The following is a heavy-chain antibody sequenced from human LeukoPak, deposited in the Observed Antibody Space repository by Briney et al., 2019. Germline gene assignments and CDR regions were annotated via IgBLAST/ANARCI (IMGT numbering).Heavy chain of an antibody. CDR3: ARTRGAVADDFDY. J-gene: IGHJ4*02. V-gene: IGHV1-2*02. Sequence: SVKVSCKASGYTFTGYYMHWVRQAPGQGLEWMGWINPNSGGTNYAQKFQGRVTMTRDTSISTAYMELSRLRSDDTAVYYCARTRGAVADDFDYWGQGTLVTVSS. CDR2: INPNSGGT. CDR1: GYTFTGYY. D-gene: IGHD6-19*01.